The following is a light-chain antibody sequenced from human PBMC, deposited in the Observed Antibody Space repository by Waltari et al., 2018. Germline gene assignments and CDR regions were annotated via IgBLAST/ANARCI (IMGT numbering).Light chain of an antibody. CDR3: QQSYSSPYT. J-gene: IGKJ2*01. CDR2: KEA. V-gene: IGKV1-39*01. CDR1: QSISSY. Sequence: DIQMTQSPSSLSASVGDRVVITCRASQSISSYLNWYQQETGKAPKLLIYKEANLQSGVPARFSGSGSGTDFTLTIISLQPEDFATYYCQQSYSSPYTFGQGTKVEIK.